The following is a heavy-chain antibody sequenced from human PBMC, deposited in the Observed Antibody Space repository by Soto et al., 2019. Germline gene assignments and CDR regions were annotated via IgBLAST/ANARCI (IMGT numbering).Heavy chain of an antibody. J-gene: IGHJ6*02. CDR3: ARVDIVVVPAAIYYGMDV. V-gene: IGHV1-2*02. D-gene: IGHD2-2*01. CDR2: INPNSGGT. CDR1: GYTFTGYY. Sequence: ASVKVSCKASGYTFTGYYMHWVRQAPGQVLEWMGWINPNSGGTNYAQKFQGRVTMTRDTSISTAYMELSRLRSDDTAVYYCARVDIVVVPAAIYYGMDVWGQGTTVTVSS.